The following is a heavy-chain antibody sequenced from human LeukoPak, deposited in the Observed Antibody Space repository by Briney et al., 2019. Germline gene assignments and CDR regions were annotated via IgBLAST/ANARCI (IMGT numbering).Heavy chain of an antibody. V-gene: IGHV1-69*13. D-gene: IGHD6-19*01. CDR1: GGTFSSYA. CDR3: ARESVAGKRFDP. J-gene: IGHJ5*02. CDR2: IIPIFGTA. Sequence: SVKFSCKASGGTFSSYAISWVRQAPGQGLEWMGGIIPIFGTANYAQKFQGRVTITADESTSTAYMELSSLRSEDTAVYYCARESVAGKRFDPWGQGTLVTVSS.